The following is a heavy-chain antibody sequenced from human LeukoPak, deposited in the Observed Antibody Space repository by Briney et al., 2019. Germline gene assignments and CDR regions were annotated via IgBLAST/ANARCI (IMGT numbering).Heavy chain of an antibody. Sequence: GGSLRLSCAASGFTFSSYAMGWVRQTQGRGLEWVSTISGSGAGTYYPDSVKGRFTISRDNSKNTLYLQMNSLRAEDTAIYYCAKDIYGGQNSGYWGQGTLVTVSS. CDR2: ISGSGAGT. V-gene: IGHV3-23*01. J-gene: IGHJ4*02. CDR3: AKDIYGGQNSGY. D-gene: IGHD4-23*01. CDR1: GFTFSSYA.